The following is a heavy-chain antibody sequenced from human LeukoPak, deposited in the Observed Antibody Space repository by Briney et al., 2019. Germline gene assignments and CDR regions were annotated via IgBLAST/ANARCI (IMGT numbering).Heavy chain of an antibody. D-gene: IGHD6-19*01. J-gene: IGHJ4*02. CDR1: GGSFSGYY. CDR2: INHSGST. Sequence: RTSETLSLTCAVYGGSFSGYYWNWIRQPPGKGLEWIGEINHSGSTNYNPSLKSRVTISVDTSKNQFSLKLSSVTAADTAVYYCARGWQWLVDWGQGTLATVSS. CDR3: ARGWQWLVD. V-gene: IGHV4-34*01.